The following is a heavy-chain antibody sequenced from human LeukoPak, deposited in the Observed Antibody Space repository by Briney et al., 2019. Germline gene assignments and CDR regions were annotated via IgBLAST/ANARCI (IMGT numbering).Heavy chain of an antibody. CDR1: GFTFSSYA. CDR2: ISGSGGST. Sequence: GGSLRLSCAASGFTFSSYAMGWVRQAPGKGLEWVSAISGSGGSTYYADSVKGRFTISRDNSKNTLYLQMNSLRAEDTAVYYCATVWAYSSSSWGQGTLVTVSS. CDR3: ATVWAYSSSS. V-gene: IGHV3-23*01. J-gene: IGHJ4*02. D-gene: IGHD6-13*01.